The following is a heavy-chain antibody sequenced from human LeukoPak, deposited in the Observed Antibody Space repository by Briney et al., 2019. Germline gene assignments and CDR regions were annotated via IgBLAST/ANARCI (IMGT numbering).Heavy chain of an antibody. CDR1: GYSFTSYW. CDR2: VYPDDSDT. D-gene: IGHD3-10*01. J-gene: IGHJ4*02. Sequence: GESLKISCKASGYSFTSYWIGWVRQMPGKGLEWMGIVYPDDSDTRYSPSFQGQVTISADKSISTAYLQWSSLKASDTAMYYCARLGDYYYGSGSYYSLPFDYWGRGTLVTVSS. CDR3: ARLGDYYYGSGSYYSLPFDY. V-gene: IGHV5-51*01.